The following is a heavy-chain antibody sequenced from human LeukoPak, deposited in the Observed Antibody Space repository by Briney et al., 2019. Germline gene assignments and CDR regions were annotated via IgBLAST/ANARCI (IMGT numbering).Heavy chain of an antibody. D-gene: IGHD4-17*01. CDR2: IGTDGSGT. CDR3: GRDLNGDLDY. V-gene: IGHV3-74*01. CDR1: GFTFNIYW. Sequence: LPGGSLRLSCAASGFTFNIYWMHWVRQAPGKGLVWVSRIGTDGSGTAYADSVKGRFTVSRDNAKNTLYLQLSSLRPEDTAVYYCGRDLNGDLDYWGQGTLVTVSS. J-gene: IGHJ4*02.